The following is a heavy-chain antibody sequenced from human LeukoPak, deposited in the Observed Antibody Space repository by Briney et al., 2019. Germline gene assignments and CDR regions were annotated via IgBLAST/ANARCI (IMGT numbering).Heavy chain of an antibody. CDR3: ARVGYDILTGYDY. V-gene: IGHV1-3*01. CDR2: INAGNGNT. D-gene: IGHD3-9*01. J-gene: IGHJ4*02. CDR1: GYTFTSYA. Sequence: ASVKVSCKASGYTFTSYAMHWVRQAPGQRLEWMGWINAGNGNTKYSQKFQGRVTITRDTSASTAYMELNSLRAEDTAVYYCARVGYDILTGYDYWGQGTLITVSS.